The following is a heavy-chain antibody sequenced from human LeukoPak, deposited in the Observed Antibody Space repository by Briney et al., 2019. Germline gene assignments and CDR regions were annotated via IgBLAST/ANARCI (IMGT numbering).Heavy chain of an antibody. Sequence: ASVKVSCKASGYTFTSYYMHWVRQAPGQGLEWMGIINPSGGSTSYAQKFQGRVTMTRDMSTSTVYMELNSLRAEDTAVYYCARDQRMITFGGVIVSFDYWGQGTLVTVSS. D-gene: IGHD3-16*02. V-gene: IGHV1-46*01. CDR2: INPSGGST. J-gene: IGHJ4*02. CDR1: GYTFTSYY. CDR3: ARDQRMITFGGVIVSFDY.